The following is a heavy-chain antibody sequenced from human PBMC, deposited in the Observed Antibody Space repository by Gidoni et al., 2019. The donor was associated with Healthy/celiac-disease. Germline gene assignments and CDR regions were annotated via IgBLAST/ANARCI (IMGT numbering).Heavy chain of an antibody. V-gene: IGHV3-21*01. CDR2: ISSSSSYI. CDR3: ARLSWIGGSPKREVAYYYGMDV. Sequence: EVQLVESGGGLVKPGGSLRLSCAASGFTFSSYSMNWVRQAPGKGLEWVSSISSSSSYIYYADSVKGRFTISRDNAKNSLYLQMNSLRAEDTAVYYCARLSWIGGSPKREVAYYYGMDVWGQGTTVTVSS. J-gene: IGHJ6*02. CDR1: GFTFSSYS. D-gene: IGHD1-26*01.